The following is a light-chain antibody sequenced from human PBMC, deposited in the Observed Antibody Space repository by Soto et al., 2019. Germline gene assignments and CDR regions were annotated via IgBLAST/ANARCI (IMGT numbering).Light chain of an antibody. Sequence: QSVLTQSRSVSGSPGQSVTISCTGTSSDVGDYDYVSWYQHHPGKAPKLMIYDVSKRPSGVPDRFSGSKSGNTASLTISGLQAEDEADYYCCSYAHGYLFGGGTKLTVL. CDR3: CSYAHGYL. J-gene: IGLJ2*01. CDR2: DVS. CDR1: SSDVGDYDY. V-gene: IGLV2-11*01.